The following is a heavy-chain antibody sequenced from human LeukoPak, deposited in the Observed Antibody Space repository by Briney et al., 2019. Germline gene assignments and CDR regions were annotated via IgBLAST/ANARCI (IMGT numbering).Heavy chain of an antibody. CDR2: IYPGDCDT. D-gene: IGHD2-21*01. CDR3: ARQDGMAYYYFDN. V-gene: IGHV5-51*01. Sequence: HGESLKISCKGSGYSFINYWIGWVRQMPGKGLEWMVIIYPGDCDTRYSPSFQGQVTISVDKSINTAYLQWSSLKASDTAMYYCARQDGMAYYYFDNWGQGTLVTVSS. CDR1: GYSFINYW. J-gene: IGHJ4*02.